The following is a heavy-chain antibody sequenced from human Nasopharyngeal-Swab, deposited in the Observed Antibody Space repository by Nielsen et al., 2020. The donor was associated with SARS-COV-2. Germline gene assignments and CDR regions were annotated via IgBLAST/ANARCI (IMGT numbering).Heavy chain of an antibody. D-gene: IGHD3-16*01. V-gene: IGHV3-48*03. J-gene: IGHJ4*02. CDR2: ISSSRTTI. CDR3: ARRNPWGWDFDY. CDR1: GFTFSDHD. Sequence: GGSLRLSCVAPGFTFSDHDMNWVRQAPGKGLEWVSYISSSRTTIYYADSVKGRFTISRDDAKNSLYLQMNSLKVDDTAVYYCARRNPWGWDFDYWGQGTLVTVSS.